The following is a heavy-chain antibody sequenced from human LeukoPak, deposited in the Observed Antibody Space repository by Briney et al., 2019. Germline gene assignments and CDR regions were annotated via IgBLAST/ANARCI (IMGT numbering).Heavy chain of an antibody. CDR1: GFTFSSYS. V-gene: IGHV3-48*02. J-gene: IGHJ4*02. Sequence: GGSLRLSCAASGFTFSSYSMNWVRQAPGKGLEWVSLISSSSTSIYYADSVKGRFTISRDNAKDSLYLQMNSLRDEDTAVYYCARDLYGDYGSDFWGQGTLVTVSS. CDR2: ISSSSTSI. CDR3: ARDLYGDYGSDF. D-gene: IGHD4-17*01.